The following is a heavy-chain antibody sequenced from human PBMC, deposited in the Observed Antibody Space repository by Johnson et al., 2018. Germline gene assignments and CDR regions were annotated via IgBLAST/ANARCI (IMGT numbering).Heavy chain of an antibody. CDR1: GFTFSSFD. V-gene: IGHV3-30*18. D-gene: IGHD6-13*01. Sequence: QVQLVQSGGGVAQPGRSLRLSCAASGFTFSSFDMHWVRQAPGKGLEWVAVISYDGSKKYYADSVKGRFTISRDNSKNTLYLQMNSLRAEDTAVYYCAKHLDTQQLVLPNAFDIWGQGTMVTVSS. CDR2: ISYDGSKK. CDR3: AKHLDTQQLVLPNAFDI. J-gene: IGHJ3*02.